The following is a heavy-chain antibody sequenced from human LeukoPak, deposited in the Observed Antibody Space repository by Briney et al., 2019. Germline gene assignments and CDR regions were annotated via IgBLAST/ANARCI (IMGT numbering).Heavy chain of an antibody. V-gene: IGHV1-46*01. Sequence: ASVKVSCKASGYTFTSYYMHWVRQAPGQGLEWMGIINPSGGSTSYAQKFQGRVTMTRDTSTSTVYMELSSLRSEDTAVYYCARGYCSGGSCYHYGMDVWGQGTTVTVSS. CDR2: INPSGGST. J-gene: IGHJ6*02. CDR1: GYTFTSYY. CDR3: ARGYCSGGSCYHYGMDV. D-gene: IGHD2-15*01.